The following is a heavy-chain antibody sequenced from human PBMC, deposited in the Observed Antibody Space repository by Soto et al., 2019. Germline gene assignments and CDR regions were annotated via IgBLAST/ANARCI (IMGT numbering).Heavy chain of an antibody. CDR1: GYTFTVYY. V-gene: IGHV1-2*02. CDR3: ARDLEKGGGSAGFDY. D-gene: IGHD1-26*01. J-gene: IGHJ4*02. Sequence: ASVKVSCKASGYTFTVYYMHWVRQAPGQGLEWMGWINPKSGGTMYPQKFQGRVTMTWDTSISTAYMALTRLRSDDTAVYYCARDLEKGGGSAGFDYWGQGTLVTLSS. CDR2: INPKSGGT.